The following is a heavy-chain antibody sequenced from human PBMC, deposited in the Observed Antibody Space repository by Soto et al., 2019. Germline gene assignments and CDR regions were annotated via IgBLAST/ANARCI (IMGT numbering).Heavy chain of an antibody. J-gene: IGHJ4*01. D-gene: IGHD6-13*01. V-gene: IGHV3-23*01. CDR2: ISGSGGST. CDR3: AKENGYSSSWFEFDC. Sequence: GGSLRLSFAASGFTFGSYAMSWVGQGPGKGLEWVSAISGSGGSTYYADSVKGRFTISRDNSKNTLYLQMNSLRAEDTAVYYCAKENGYSSSWFEFDCWGQGTLVTVSS. CDR1: GFTFGSYA.